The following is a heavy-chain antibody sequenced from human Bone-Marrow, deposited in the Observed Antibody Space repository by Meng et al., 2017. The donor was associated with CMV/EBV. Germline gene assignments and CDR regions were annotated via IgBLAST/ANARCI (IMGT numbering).Heavy chain of an antibody. D-gene: IGHD2-2*02. CDR3: AGYCSSTSCYTPDAFDI. V-gene: IGHV3-9*01. CDR1: GFTFDDYA. J-gene: IGHJ3*02. CDR2: ISWNSGSI. Sequence: GGSLRLSCAASGFTFDDYAMHWVRQAPGKGLEWVSGISWNSGSIGYVDSVKGRFTIFRDNAKNSLYLQMNSLRAEDTALYYCAGYCSSTSCYTPDAFDIWGQGTMVTVSS.